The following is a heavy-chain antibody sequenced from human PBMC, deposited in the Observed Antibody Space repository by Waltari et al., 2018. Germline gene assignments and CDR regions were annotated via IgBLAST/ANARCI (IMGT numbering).Heavy chain of an antibody. CDR1: GYTFSDSY. CDR3: ARDLFPNFWSGYGFDI. V-gene: IGHV1-2*02. J-gene: IGHJ3*02. CDR2: INPKSGAT. Sequence: QVHLVQSGAEVKKPGASVRVSCKTSGYTFSDSYIYWVRQAPGQGLEWMGGINPKSGATNPAQKFQGRVTLTRDTSTSTVYMELRGLTSDDTAIYYCARDLFPNFWSGYGFDIWGQGTKVTVSS. D-gene: IGHD3-3*01.